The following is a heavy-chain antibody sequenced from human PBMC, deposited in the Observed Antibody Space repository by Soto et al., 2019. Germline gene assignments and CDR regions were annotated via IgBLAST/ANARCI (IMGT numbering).Heavy chain of an antibody. D-gene: IGHD3-10*01. CDR2: IWYDGSNK. Sequence: QVQLVESGGGVVQPGRSLRLSCAASGFTFSSYGMHWVRQAPGKGLEWVAVIWYDGSNKYYADSVKGRLTISRDNSKNTLYLQMNSLRADDTAVYYCARGNYLGAFEIWGQGTMVTVSS. J-gene: IGHJ3*02. V-gene: IGHV3-33*01. CDR3: ARGNYLGAFEI. CDR1: GFTFSSYG.